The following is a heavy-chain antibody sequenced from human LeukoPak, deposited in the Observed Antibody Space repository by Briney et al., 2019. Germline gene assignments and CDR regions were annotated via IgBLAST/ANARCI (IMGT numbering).Heavy chain of an antibody. CDR1: GGSISSSSYY. Sequence: TSETLSLTCTVSGGSISSSSYYWGWIRQPPGKGLEWIGSIYYSGSTYYNPSLKSRVTISVDTSKNQFSLKLSSVTAADTAVYYCASIIPDLITMIVVVDPAGANWYFDLWGRGTLVTVSS. CDR2: IYYSGST. CDR3: ASIIPDLITMIVVVDPAGANWYFDL. D-gene: IGHD3-22*01. V-gene: IGHV4-39*07. J-gene: IGHJ2*01.